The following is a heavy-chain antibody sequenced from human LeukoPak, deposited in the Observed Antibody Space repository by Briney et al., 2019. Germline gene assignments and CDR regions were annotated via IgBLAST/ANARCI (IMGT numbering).Heavy chain of an antibody. CDR3: ARGGYSYGYLYYFDY. CDR1: GGPISSYH. Sequence: SETLSLTCPVSGGPISSYHWSWIRQPPGEGLEGIGYIYYSGSTNYNPSLKSPVTISVDTSKNQFSLKLSSVTAADTAVYYCARGGYSYGYLYYFDYGGQGTLVTVSS. J-gene: IGHJ4*02. V-gene: IGHV4-59*01. D-gene: IGHD5-18*01. CDR2: IYYSGST.